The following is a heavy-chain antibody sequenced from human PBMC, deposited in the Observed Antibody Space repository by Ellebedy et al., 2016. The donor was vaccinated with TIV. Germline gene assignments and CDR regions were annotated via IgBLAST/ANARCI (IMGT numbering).Heavy chain of an antibody. CDR3: TSRPIRAVAGGLDI. Sequence: SETLSLXXDVSGGSISSDNWWTWIRPPPGKGLEWVGEIYRSGSTAYTPSLQSRLTISMDKSKNQLSLKLTSVTAADTAMYYCTSRPIRAVAGGLDIWGQGTMVTVSS. CDR2: IYRSGST. D-gene: IGHD2-15*01. CDR1: GGSISSDNW. J-gene: IGHJ3*02. V-gene: IGHV4-4*02.